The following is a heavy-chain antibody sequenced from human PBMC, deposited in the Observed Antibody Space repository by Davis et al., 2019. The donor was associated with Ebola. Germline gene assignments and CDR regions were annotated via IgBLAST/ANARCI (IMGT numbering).Heavy chain of an antibody. CDR1: GGSFSGYY. CDR2: INHSGST. Sequence: SETLSLTCAVYGGSFSGYYWSWIRQPPGKGLEWIGEINHSGSTNYNPSLKSRVTISVDTSKNQFSLKLNSVTAADTAVYYCARHKGRVRYYGMDVWGQGTTVTVSS. CDR3: ARHKGRVRYYGMDV. J-gene: IGHJ6*02. V-gene: IGHV4-34*01.